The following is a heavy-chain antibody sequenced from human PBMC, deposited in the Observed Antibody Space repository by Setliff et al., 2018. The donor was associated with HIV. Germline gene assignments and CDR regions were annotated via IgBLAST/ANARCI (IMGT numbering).Heavy chain of an antibody. CDR1: GGTFSNYA. CDR3: AKGPWFGELFINDGFDI. J-gene: IGHJ3*02. V-gene: IGHV1-69*13. CDR2: IIPLFGTA. Sequence: GASVKVSCKASGGTFSNYAFSWVRQAPGQGLEWMGGIIPLFGTANYAQNFQGRVTIIADASTSTAYMELSSLRSEDTAVYYCAKGPWFGELFINDGFDIWGQGTMVTVSS. D-gene: IGHD3-10*01.